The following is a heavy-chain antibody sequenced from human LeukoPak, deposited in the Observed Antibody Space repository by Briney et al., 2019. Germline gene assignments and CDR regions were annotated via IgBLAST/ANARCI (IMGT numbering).Heavy chain of an antibody. CDR3: ARAQYSSGWYKAKNAFDI. J-gene: IGHJ3*02. CDR1: GGSISSGGYY. V-gene: IGHV4-31*03. D-gene: IGHD6-19*01. Sequence: SQTLSLTCTVSGGSISSGGYYWSWIRQHPGKGLEWIGYIYYSGSTYYNPPLKSRVTISVDTSKNQFSLKLSSVTAADTAVYYCARAQYSSGWYKAKNAFDIWGQGTMVTVSS. CDR2: IYYSGST.